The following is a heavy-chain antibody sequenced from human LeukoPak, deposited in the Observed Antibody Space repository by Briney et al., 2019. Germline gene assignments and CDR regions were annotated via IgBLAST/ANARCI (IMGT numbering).Heavy chain of an antibody. J-gene: IGHJ3*02. Sequence: PGGSLRLSCATSGFTFSNFDLHWVRQATGEGLERVSAIGTAGDTYYPDSVKGRFTISRDNAKNSFYLQMDNLRPGDTAVYYCSRGGAPAGYAYDIWGHGTVVTVSS. D-gene: IGHD6-13*01. CDR2: IGTAGDT. CDR1: GFTFSNFD. CDR3: SRGGAPAGYAYDI. V-gene: IGHV3-13*01.